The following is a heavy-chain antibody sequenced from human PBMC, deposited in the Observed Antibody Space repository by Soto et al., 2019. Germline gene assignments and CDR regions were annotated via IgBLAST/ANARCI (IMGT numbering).Heavy chain of an antibody. CDR1: GFLFDNFW. J-gene: IGHJ4*02. V-gene: IGHV3-7*01. Sequence: EVQLVQSGGGLVQPGGSLRLSCAASGFLFDNFWMTWVRQAPGKGLEWVANIKQDGSETYYVDSVKGRLAISSDNAKDSLYLEMNSLRVEDTAIYYCARDTGATVAGTFDFWGQGTLVTVSS. D-gene: IGHD6-19*01. CDR3: ARDTGATVAGTFDF. CDR2: IKQDGSET.